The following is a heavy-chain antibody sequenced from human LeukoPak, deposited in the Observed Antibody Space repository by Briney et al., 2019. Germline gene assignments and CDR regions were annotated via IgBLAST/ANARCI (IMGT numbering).Heavy chain of an antibody. D-gene: IGHD3-22*01. Sequence: SVKVSCKASGGTFSSYAISWVRQAPGQGLEWMGRIIPILGIANYAQKFQGRVTITADKSTSTAYMELSSLRSEDTAVYYCASVGYDSSGYSRVDYWGQGTLVTVSS. V-gene: IGHV1-69*04. CDR3: ASVGYDSSGYSRVDY. CDR2: IIPILGIA. J-gene: IGHJ4*02. CDR1: GGTFSSYA.